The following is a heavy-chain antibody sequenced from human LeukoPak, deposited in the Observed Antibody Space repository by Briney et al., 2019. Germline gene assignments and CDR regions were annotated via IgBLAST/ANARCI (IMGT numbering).Heavy chain of an antibody. J-gene: IGHJ4*02. D-gene: IGHD4-17*01. CDR2: IIPILGIA. Sequence: GASVKVSCKASGGTFSSYAISWVRQAPGQGLEWMGRIIPILGIANYAQKFQGRVTITADKSTSTAYMELSSLRSEDTAVYYCARDVAGSYGDYVGYWGQGTLVTVSS. CDR3: ARDVAGSYGDYVGY. CDR1: GGTFSSYA. V-gene: IGHV1-69*04.